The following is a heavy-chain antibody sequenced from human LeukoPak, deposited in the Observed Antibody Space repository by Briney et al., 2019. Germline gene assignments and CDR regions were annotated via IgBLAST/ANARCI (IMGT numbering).Heavy chain of an antibody. D-gene: IGHD2-2*01. V-gene: IGHV1-18*01. CDR3: TRDLCAIEPAAPCYYFDY. J-gene: IGHJ4*02. Sequence: ASVKVSCKASGYTFISFGISWVRRAPGQGLEWVGWSSAYNGNTKYAQRSQGRVTMATDTSTRTAHMELGSLRSDDTAVYYCTRDLCAIEPAAPCYYFDYWGQGTLVTVSS. CDR1: GYTFISFG. CDR2: SSAYNGNT.